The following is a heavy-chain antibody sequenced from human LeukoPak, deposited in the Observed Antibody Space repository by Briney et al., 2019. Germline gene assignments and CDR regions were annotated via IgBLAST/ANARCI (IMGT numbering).Heavy chain of an antibody. CDR2: ITPSGDQT. CDR1: GYNFYSHF. CDR3: AREPPPAAKNFDY. D-gene: IGHD2-2*01. Sequence: GASVKVSCKASGYNFYSHFMHWVRQAPGQGPEWMGLITPSGDQTIYAQTFQGRLTVTRDTSTTTVYMELTGLRSEDTAVYYCAREPPPAAKNFDYWGQGTLVTVSS. V-gene: IGHV1-46*02. J-gene: IGHJ4*02.